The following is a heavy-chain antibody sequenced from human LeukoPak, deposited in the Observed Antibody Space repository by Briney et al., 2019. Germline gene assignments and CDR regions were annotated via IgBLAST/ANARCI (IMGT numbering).Heavy chain of an antibody. CDR3: ARVGLVRGVNDWFDP. Sequence: ASVKVSCKASGYSFTGYYLHWVRQAPGQGLEWMGWINPNSGGTNYAQKLQGRVTMTTDTSTSTAYMELRSLRSDDTAVYYCARVGLVRGVNDWFDPWGQGTLVTVSS. CDR2: INPNSGGT. J-gene: IGHJ5*02. D-gene: IGHD3-10*01. CDR1: GYSFTGYY. V-gene: IGHV1-2*02.